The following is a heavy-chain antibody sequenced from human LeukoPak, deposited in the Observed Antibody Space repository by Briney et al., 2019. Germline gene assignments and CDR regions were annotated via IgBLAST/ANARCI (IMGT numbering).Heavy chain of an antibody. J-gene: IGHJ4*02. CDR2: ISSSSSYI. CDR3: ARDGEYCSGGSCYAVDY. Sequence: PGGSLRLSCATSGFTFSSYSMNWVRQAPGKGLEWVSSISSSSSYIYYADSVKGRFTISRDNTRNSLYLQMNALRAEDTAVYYCARDGEYCSGGSCYAVDYWGQGTLVTVSS. V-gene: IGHV3-21*01. CDR1: GFTFSSYS. D-gene: IGHD2-15*01.